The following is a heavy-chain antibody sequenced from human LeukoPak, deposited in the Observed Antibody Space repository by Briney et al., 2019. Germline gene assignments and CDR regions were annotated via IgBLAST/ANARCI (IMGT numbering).Heavy chain of an antibody. V-gene: IGHV4-28*01. CDR2: IYYSGST. D-gene: IGHD6-19*01. CDR3: ARNQAVAANRGAFDI. J-gene: IGHJ3*02. Sequence: SETLSLTCAVSGYSISSNNWWAWIRQPPGKGLEWIGYIYYSGSTFYNPYNPSLTSLVTMSVDTSKNQFSLKLDSLTEIDTAMYYCARNQAVAANRGAFDIWGQGTMVTVSS. CDR1: GYSISSNNW.